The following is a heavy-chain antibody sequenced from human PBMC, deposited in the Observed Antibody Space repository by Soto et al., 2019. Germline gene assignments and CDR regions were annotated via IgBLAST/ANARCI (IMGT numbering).Heavy chain of an antibody. J-gene: IGHJ4*02. V-gene: IGHV4-4*02. Sequence: QVQLQESGPGLVKPSGTLSLTCAVSNGSITSSNWWSWVRQPPGKGLEWIGQIYHSGSTNYNPSLKSRVTISLDKSKNQFSLKLSSVTAADTAVYYCARDLRLGYFDYWGQGTLVTVSS. CDR3: ARDLRLGYFDY. CDR1: NGSITSSNW. D-gene: IGHD3-16*01. CDR2: IYHSGST.